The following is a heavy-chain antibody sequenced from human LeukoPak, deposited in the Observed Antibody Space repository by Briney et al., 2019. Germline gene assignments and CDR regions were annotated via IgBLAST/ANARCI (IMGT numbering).Heavy chain of an antibody. CDR2: ISGSGGST. V-gene: IGHV3-23*01. J-gene: IGHJ4*02. CDR1: GFTFSNSA. CDR3: AKGSGPMRPYYFDY. Sequence: GASLRLSSAASGFTFSNSAMSWVRQAPGKGLEWVSAISGSGGSTYYADSVKGRFTISRDNSKSTLYLQMNTLRAEDTAVYYCAKGSGPMRPYYFDYWGQGTLVAVSS. D-gene: IGHD6-19*01.